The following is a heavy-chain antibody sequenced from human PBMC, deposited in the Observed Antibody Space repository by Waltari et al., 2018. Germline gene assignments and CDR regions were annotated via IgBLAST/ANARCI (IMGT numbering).Heavy chain of an antibody. V-gene: IGHV3-9*01. J-gene: IGHJ4*02. CDR2: IGWNSGAV. CDR3: VKGGWGFGAFYEQH. D-gene: IGHD3-10*01. CDR1: GFWLCAYA. Sequence: EVQLVASGGCLVDSGSSLRISCYGSGFWLCAYAVYSVRQRQGKGRECGSGIGWNSGAVGYADAVRGRFSTYRDNAKKSLYLQMGRLRPEDTALYYCVKGGWGFGAFYEQHWGQGIQVTVSS.